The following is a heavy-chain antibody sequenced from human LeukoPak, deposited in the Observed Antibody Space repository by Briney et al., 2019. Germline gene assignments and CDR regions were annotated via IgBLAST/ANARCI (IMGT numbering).Heavy chain of an antibody. D-gene: IGHD6-19*01. V-gene: IGHV3-9*01. J-gene: IGHJ2*01. CDR1: GFNFDDYA. CDR3: TRRAVRWKFDL. Sequence: PGRSLRLSCAVSGFNFDDYAMHWVRQAPGRGLEWVSGINCKTGNGIYADSLKGRFTLSRDNAKSSLYLQMSSMRAEDTALYYCTRRAVRWKFDLWGRGTLLTVSS. CDR2: INCKTGNG.